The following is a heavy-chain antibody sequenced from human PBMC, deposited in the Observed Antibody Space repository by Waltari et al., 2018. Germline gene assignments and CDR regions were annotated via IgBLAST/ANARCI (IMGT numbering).Heavy chain of an antibody. D-gene: IGHD1-26*01. J-gene: IGHJ6*03. CDR3: ASTTYSGSYYYYYYYMDV. CDR2: ISSSSSTI. CDR1: GFTFSSYS. Sequence: EVQLVASGGGLVQPGGSLRLSCAASGFTFSSYSMNWVRQAPGQGLEWVSYISSSSSTIYYADSVKGRFTISRDNAKNSLYLQMNSLRAEDTAVYYCASTTYSGSYYYYYYYMDVWGKGTTVTVSS. V-gene: IGHV3-48*04.